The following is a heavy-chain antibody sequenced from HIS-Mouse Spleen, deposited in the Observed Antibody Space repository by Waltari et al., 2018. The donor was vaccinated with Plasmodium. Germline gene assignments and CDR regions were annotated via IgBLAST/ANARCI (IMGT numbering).Heavy chain of an antibody. CDR2: IYHSGST. J-gene: IGHJ6*02. Sequence: QVQLQESGPGLVKPSETRSLTCTVPGYSISRGYSRAWNRHPPGKGLEWIGSIYHSGSTYYNPSLKSRVTISVDTSKNQFSLKLSSVTAADTAVYYCARVDYGSGDYYYYYGMDVWGQGTTVTVSS. CDR3: ARVDYGSGDYYYYYGMDV. CDR1: GYSISRGYS. V-gene: IGHV4-38-2*02. D-gene: IGHD3-10*01.